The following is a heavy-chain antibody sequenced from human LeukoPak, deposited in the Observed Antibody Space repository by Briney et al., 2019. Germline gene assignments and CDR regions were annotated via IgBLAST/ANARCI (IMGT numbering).Heavy chain of an antibody. J-gene: IGHJ5*02. Sequence: MSSETLSLTCTVSGGSISSYYWSWIRQPPGKGLEWIGYIYYSGSTNYNPSLKSRVTISVDTSKNQFSLKLSSVTAADTAVYYCARDSPILGYCSSTSCYDYWFDPWGQGTLVTASS. CDR1: GGSISSYY. CDR3: ARDSPILGYCSSTSCYDYWFDP. CDR2: IYYSGST. D-gene: IGHD2-2*01. V-gene: IGHV4-59*12.